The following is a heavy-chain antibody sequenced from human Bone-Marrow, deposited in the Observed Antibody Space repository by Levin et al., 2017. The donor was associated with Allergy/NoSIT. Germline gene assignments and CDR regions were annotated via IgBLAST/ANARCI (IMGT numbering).Heavy chain of an antibody. V-gene: IGHV3-30*03. Sequence: GGSLRLSCEASGFTFSDHGLHWVRQAPGKGLEWVAVTAYDGIIKFYGDSVKGRFSISRDNSKNTLYLQMNSLRVEDTAVYYCARDRGLSGYDGLDTWGQGTLVSVSS. J-gene: IGHJ5*02. CDR3: ARDRGLSGYDGLDT. CDR2: TAYDGIIK. D-gene: IGHD5-12*01. CDR1: GFTFSDHG.